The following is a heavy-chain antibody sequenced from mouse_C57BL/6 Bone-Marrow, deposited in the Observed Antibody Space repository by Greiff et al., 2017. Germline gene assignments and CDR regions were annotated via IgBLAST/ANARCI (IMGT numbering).Heavy chain of an antibody. J-gene: IGHJ4*01. CDR1: GFTFNTYA. CDR3: VRDNWENAMDY. Sequence: EVMLVESGGGLVQPKGSLKLSCAASGFTFNTYAMHWVRQAPGKGLEWVARIRSKSRNYATYYADSVKDRFTISRDDSQSMLYLQMNNLKTEDTAMYYCVRDNWENAMDYWGQGTSVTVSS. CDR2: IRSKSRNYAT. V-gene: IGHV10-3*01. D-gene: IGHD4-1*01.